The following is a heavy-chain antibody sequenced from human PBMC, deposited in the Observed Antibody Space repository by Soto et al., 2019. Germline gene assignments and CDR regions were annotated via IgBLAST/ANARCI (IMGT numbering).Heavy chain of an antibody. CDR3: TTDPITMVRAAQDY. CDR1: GFTFSNAW. J-gene: IGHJ4*02. Sequence: GGSLRLSCAASGFTFSNAWMSWVRQAPGKGLEWVGRIKSKTDGGTTDYAAPVKGRFTISRDDSKNTLYLQMNSLKTEDTAVYYCTTDPITMVRAAQDYWGQGTLVTVSS. CDR2: IKSKTDGGTT. V-gene: IGHV3-15*01. D-gene: IGHD3-10*01.